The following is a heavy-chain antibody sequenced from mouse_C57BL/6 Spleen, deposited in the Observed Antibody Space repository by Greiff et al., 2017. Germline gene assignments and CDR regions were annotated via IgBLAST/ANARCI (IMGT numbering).Heavy chain of an antibody. J-gene: IGHJ2*01. V-gene: IGHV1-59*01. Sequence: QVQLQQPGAELVRPGTSVKLSCKASGYTFTSYWMHWVKQRPGQGLECIGVIDPSDSYTNYNQKFKGKATLTVDTSSSTAYMQLSSLTSEDSAVYYCARGGTVDYWGQGTTLTVSS. D-gene: IGHD2-14*01. CDR1: GYTFTSYW. CDR3: ARGGTVDY. CDR2: IDPSDSYT.